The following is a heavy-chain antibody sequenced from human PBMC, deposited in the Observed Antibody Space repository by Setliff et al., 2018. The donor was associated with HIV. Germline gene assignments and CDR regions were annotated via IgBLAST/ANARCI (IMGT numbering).Heavy chain of an antibody. V-gene: IGHV4-38-2*01. CDR2: INHSGST. CDR1: GYSISSGYY. D-gene: IGHD6-19*01. CDR3: ARRNSGWYDAFDI. Sequence: PSETLSLTCAVSGYSISSGYYWSWIRQPPGKGLEWIGEINHSGSTNYNPSLKSRVTISVDTSKNQFSLKLSSVTAADTAVYHCARRNSGWYDAFDIWGQGTMVTVSS. J-gene: IGHJ3*02.